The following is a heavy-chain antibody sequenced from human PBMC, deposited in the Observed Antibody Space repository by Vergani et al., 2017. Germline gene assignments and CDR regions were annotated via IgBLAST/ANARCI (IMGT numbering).Heavy chain of an antibody. CDR3: ARSAPSYDILTGYHFDY. CDR1: GFTFSSYA. J-gene: IGHJ4*02. D-gene: IGHD3-9*01. V-gene: IGHV3-30-3*01. CDR2: ISYDGSNK. Sequence: QVQLVESGGGVVQPGRSLRLSCAASGFTFSSYAMHWVRQAPGKGLEWVAVISYDGSNKYYADSVKGRFTISRDNSKNTLYLQMNSLRVEDTAVYYCARSAPSYDILTGYHFDYWGQGTLVTVSS.